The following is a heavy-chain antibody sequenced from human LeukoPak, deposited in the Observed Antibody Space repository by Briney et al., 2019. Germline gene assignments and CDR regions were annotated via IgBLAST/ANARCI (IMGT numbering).Heavy chain of an antibody. CDR1: GFTFSSYA. V-gene: IGHV3-23*01. CDR3: ARDPDGDYVLDY. CDR2: ISGSGGST. D-gene: IGHD4-17*01. J-gene: IGHJ4*02. Sequence: GGSLRLSCAASGFTFSSYAMSWVRQAPGKGLEWVSAISGSGGSTYYADSVKGRFTISRDNPKNTLYLQMNSLRAEDTAVYYCARDPDGDYVLDYWGQGTLAAVSS.